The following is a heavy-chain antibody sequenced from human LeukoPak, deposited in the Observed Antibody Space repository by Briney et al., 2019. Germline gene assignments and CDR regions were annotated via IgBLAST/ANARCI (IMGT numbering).Heavy chain of an antibody. CDR1: GGSISSSRYY. CDR3: ARPMYLAVGDGFDP. Sequence: PSETLSLTCTVSGGSISSSRYYGGWIRQPPGTGLEWIGSIYYSGSTSYTPSLESRVTISVDPSKNQFSLKLSSVTAADTAVYYCARPMYLAVGDGFDPWGQGTLVTVSS. J-gene: IGHJ5*02. D-gene: IGHD3-16*01. CDR2: IYYSGST. V-gene: IGHV4-39*01.